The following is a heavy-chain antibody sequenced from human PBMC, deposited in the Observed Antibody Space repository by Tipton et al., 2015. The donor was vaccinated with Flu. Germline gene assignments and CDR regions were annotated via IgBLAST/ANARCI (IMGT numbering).Heavy chain of an antibody. D-gene: IGHD6-19*01. CDR3: ARDNSGPNDY. Sequence: SLRLSCAASGFTFSRYAMSWVRLAPGKGLEWVSTISDGGGRRYYPDSVKGRFTISRDNSKNTLYLQMGRLRPEDMAVYYCARDNSGPNDYWGQGTLVTVSS. CDR1: GFTFSRYA. CDR2: ISDGGGRR. J-gene: IGHJ4*02. V-gene: IGHV3-23*01.